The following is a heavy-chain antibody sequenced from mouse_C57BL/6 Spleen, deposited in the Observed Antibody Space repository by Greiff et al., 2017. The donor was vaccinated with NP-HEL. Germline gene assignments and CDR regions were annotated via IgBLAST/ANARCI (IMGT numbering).Heavy chain of an antibody. CDR3: ARPPTGYYAMDY. V-gene: IGHV1-7*01. D-gene: IGHD4-1*02. Sequence: QVQLQQSGAELAKPGASVKLSCKASGYTFTSYWMHWVKQRPGQGLEWIGYINPSSGYTKYTQKFKDKATLTADKSSSTAYMQLNSLTYEDSAVYYCARPPTGYYAMDYWGQGTSVTVSS. CDR2: INPSSGYT. CDR1: GYTFTSYW. J-gene: IGHJ4*01.